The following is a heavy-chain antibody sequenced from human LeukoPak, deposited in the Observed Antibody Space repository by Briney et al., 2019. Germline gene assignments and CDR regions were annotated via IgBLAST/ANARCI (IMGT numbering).Heavy chain of an antibody. CDR3: ARECSSTTCYTRSFDP. Sequence: PSETLSLTCIVSGYSISSGYYWGWIRQPPGKGLEWIGNLYHSGGTYYNPSLRSRATISGDTSKNQFSLSLSSVTAADTAVYYCARECSSTTCYTRSFDPWGQGTLVTVSS. D-gene: IGHD2-2*02. J-gene: IGHJ5*02. CDR2: LYHSGGT. CDR1: GYSISSGYY. V-gene: IGHV4-38-2*02.